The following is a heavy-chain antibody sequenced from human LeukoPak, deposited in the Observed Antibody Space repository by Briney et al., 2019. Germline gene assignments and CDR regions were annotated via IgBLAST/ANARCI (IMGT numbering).Heavy chain of an antibody. CDR3: ARLPTFYYDSSGYHYGY. CDR2: TAGSGISK. J-gene: IGHJ4*02. V-gene: IGHV3-23*01. CDR1: GFTFNNYA. Sequence: QSGGSLRLSCVASGFTFNNYAMSWVRQAPGRGLEWASSTAGSGISKDHADSVKGRFTISKDKSKNTLYLQMDNLRAEDTGVYFCARLPTFYYDSSGYHYGYWGQGTLVTVSS. D-gene: IGHD3-22*01.